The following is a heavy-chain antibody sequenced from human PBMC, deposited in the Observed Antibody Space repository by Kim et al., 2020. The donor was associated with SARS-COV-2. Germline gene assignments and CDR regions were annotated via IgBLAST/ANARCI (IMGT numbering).Heavy chain of an antibody. Sequence: NPALKGRVTIAVDTSKNQFYLKLGAVTDADTAVYYCAGRKYSSLGGVDYWGQGTLVTVSS. CDR3: AGRKYSSLGGVDY. J-gene: IGHJ4*02. V-gene: IGHV4-39*01. D-gene: IGHD6-19*01.